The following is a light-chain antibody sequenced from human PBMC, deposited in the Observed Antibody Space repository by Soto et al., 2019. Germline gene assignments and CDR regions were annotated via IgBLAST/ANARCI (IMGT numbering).Light chain of an antibody. CDR3: QQYNNWPPLT. J-gene: IGKJ4*01. CDR1: QSVSNN. CDR2: AAS. Sequence: IVMTQSPATLSVSPGERVTLSCRASQSVSNNLAWYQQKPGQAPRLLIYAASTRATGLPARFSGSGSGTQFPLTISSLQSEYFAVYYCQQYNNWPPLTFGGGTKVEIK. V-gene: IGKV3-15*01.